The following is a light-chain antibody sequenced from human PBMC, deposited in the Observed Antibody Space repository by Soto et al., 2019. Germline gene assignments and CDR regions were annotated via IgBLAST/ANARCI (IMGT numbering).Light chain of an antibody. CDR2: AAS. CDR1: QGISSY. CDR3: QQYYSYPQT. J-gene: IGKJ1*01. Sequence: AIRMTQSPSSFSASTGDRVTITCRASQGISSYLAWYQQKPGKAPKLLIYAASTLQSGVPSRFSGSGSGTDFHLTISCLQSEDFATYYCQQYYSYPQTFGQGTKVEIK. V-gene: IGKV1-8*01.